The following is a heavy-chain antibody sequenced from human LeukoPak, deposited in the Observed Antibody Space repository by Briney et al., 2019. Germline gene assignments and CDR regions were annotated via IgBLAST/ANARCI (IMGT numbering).Heavy chain of an antibody. D-gene: IGHD2-15*01. V-gene: IGHV4-39*01. CDR3: ARFPLTYCSGGSCYGHWFDP. CDR2: IYYSGST. CDR1: GGSISSSSYY. Sequence: PSETLSLTCTVSGGSISSSSYYWGWIRQPPGKGLEWIGIIYYSGSTYYNPSLKSRVTISVDTSKSPFSLKLSPVTAADTAVYYCARFPLTYCSGGSCYGHWFDPWGQGTLVTVSS. J-gene: IGHJ5*02.